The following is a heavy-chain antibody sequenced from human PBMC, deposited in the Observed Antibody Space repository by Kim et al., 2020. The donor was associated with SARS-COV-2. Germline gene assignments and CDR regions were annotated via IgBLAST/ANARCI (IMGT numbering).Heavy chain of an antibody. V-gene: IGHV3-64*01. J-gene: IGHJ6*02. CDR3: ARGEDYDYGENYGMDV. D-gene: IGHD4-17*01. Sequence: GGSLRLSCAASGFTFSSYAMHWVRQAPGKGLEYVSAISSNGGSTYYANSVKGRFTISRDNSKNTLYLQMGSLRAEDMAVYYCARGEDYDYGENYGMDVWGQGTTVTVSS. CDR1: GFTFSSYA. CDR2: ISSNGGST.